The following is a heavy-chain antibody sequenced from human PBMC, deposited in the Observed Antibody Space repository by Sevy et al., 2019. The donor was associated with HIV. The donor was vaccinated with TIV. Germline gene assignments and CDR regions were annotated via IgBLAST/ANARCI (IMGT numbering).Heavy chain of an antibody. CDR3: AYIPAAGTGGSAFDI. CDR2: ISGSGIRI. J-gene: IGHJ3*02. D-gene: IGHD6-13*01. Sequence: GGSLRLSCAASGFTFSNYAMSWVRQAPGKGLEWVSGISGSGIRIYYADSVKGRFTIPRDNSKNTLYLQMSSLRGEDTAVYYCAYIPAAGTGGSAFDIWGQGTMVTVSS. V-gene: IGHV3-23*01. CDR1: GFTFSNYA.